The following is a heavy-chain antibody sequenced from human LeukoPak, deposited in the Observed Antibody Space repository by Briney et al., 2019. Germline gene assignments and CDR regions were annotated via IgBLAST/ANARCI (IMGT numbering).Heavy chain of an antibody. CDR2: ISSDGSGT. V-gene: IGHV3-74*03. CDR3: ARDQFLDY. J-gene: IGHJ4*02. CDR1: GFILSNYW. Sequence: GGSLRLSCAASGFILSNYWMHWVRQAPGEGLVWVSRISSDGSGTVYADSVKGRFTISRDNAEITLYLQVNSLRAEDTAVYYCARDQFLDYWGQGTLVTVSS.